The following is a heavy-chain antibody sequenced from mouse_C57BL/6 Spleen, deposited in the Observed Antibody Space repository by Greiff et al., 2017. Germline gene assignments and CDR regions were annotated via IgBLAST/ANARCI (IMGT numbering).Heavy chain of an antibody. CDR3: TRDYYGSSYYWYFDV. Sequence: QVQLQQSGAELVRPGASVTLSCKASGYTFTDYEMHWVKQTPVHGLEWIGAIDPETGGTAYNQKFKGKAILTADKSSSTAYMELRSLTSEDSAVYYCTRDYYGSSYYWYFDVWGTGTTVTVSS. CDR1: GYTFTDYE. CDR2: IDPETGGT. D-gene: IGHD1-1*01. V-gene: IGHV1-15*01. J-gene: IGHJ1*03.